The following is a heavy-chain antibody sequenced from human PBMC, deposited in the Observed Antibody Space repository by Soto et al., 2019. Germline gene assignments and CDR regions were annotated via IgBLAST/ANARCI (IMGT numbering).Heavy chain of an antibody. J-gene: IGHJ5*02. Sequence: ASVKVSCKASAYTLPDYVINWVRQASGQGLEWMGWMNPKRGNTGYAQKFQDRVTMTRNTSIGTAYMDLRSLGSDDTAVYYCARVMSNGHSDLWGQGTLVTVSS. CDR1: AYTLPDYV. CDR2: MNPKRGNT. D-gene: IGHD2-8*01. V-gene: IGHV1-8*02. CDR3: ARVMSNGHSDL.